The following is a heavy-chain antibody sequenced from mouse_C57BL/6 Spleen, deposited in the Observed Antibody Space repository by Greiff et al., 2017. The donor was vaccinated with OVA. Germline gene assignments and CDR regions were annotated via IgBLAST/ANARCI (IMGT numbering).Heavy chain of an antibody. CDR1: GYTFTDYY. Sequence: EVQLQQSGPELVKPGASVKISCKASGYTFTDYYMNWVKQSHGKSLEWIGDINPNNGGTSYNQKFKGKATLTVDKSSRTAYMELRSLTPEDSAVYYCARSGDGYYCYAMDYWGQGTSVTVSS. CDR2: INPNNGGT. D-gene: IGHD2-3*01. CDR3: ARSGDGYYCYAMDY. J-gene: IGHJ4*01. V-gene: IGHV1-26*01.